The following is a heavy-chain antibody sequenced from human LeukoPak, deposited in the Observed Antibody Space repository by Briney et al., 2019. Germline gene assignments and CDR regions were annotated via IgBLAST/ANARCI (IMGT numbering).Heavy chain of an antibody. V-gene: IGHV3-74*01. Sequence: PGGSLRLSCAASGFTFSSYWMHWVRQVPGKGLVWVSRINSDGSRTNYADSVEGRFTISRDNAKNTLYLQMNSLRADDTAVHYCARGLYMSYEAGDAFDIWSQGTMVTVSS. CDR3: ARGLYMSYEAGDAFDI. CDR2: INSDGSRT. J-gene: IGHJ3*02. CDR1: GFTFSSYW. D-gene: IGHD3-16*02.